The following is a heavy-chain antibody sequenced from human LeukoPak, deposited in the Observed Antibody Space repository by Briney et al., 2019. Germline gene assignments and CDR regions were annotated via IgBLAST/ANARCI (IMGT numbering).Heavy chain of an antibody. V-gene: IGHV3-23*01. Sequence: GGSLRLSCAASGFTFSSYAMSWVRQAPGKGLGWVSAISGSGGSTYYADSVKGRFTISRDNSKNTLYLQMNSLRAEDTAVYYCAKGIRTYYYDSSGYNDYWGQGTLVTVSS. CDR1: GFTFSSYA. J-gene: IGHJ4*02. CDR2: ISGSGGST. CDR3: AKGIRTYYYDSSGYNDY. D-gene: IGHD3-22*01.